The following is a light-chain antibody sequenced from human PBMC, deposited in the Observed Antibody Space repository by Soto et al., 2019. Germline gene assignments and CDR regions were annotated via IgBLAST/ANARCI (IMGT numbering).Light chain of an antibody. CDR3: HQRSLWLT. J-gene: IGKJ4*01. Sequence: DIVLTQSPATLSLSPGERATLSCRANQNVSTNLAWYQQKPGQAPRLLIYDATTRATGIPARFSGSGSGTDFTLTISSLEPEDFAVYFCHQRSLWLTFGGGTKVEIK. V-gene: IGKV3-11*01. CDR1: QNVSTN. CDR2: DAT.